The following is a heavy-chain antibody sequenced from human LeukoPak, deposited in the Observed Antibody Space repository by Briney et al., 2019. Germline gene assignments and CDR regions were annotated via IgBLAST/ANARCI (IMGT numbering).Heavy chain of an antibody. CDR3: VGAVAGMGWFDP. CDR2: IYYSGST. CDR1: GGSISSYY. Sequence: SETLSLTCTVSGGSISSYYWSWIRQPPGKGLEWIGYIYYSGSTNYNPSLKSRVTISVDTSKNQFSLKLSSVTAADTAVYYCVGAVAGMGWFDPWGQGTLVTVSS. V-gene: IGHV4-59*01. D-gene: IGHD6-19*01. J-gene: IGHJ5*02.